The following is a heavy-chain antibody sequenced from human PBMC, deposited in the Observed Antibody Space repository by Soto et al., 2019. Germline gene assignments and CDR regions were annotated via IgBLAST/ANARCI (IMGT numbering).Heavy chain of an antibody. V-gene: IGHV1-69*02. CDR3: ARPHYCSGGSCYRDDAFDI. J-gene: IGHJ3*02. Sequence: SVKVSCKASGGTFSSYTISWVRQAPGQGLEWMGRIIPILGIANYAQKFQGRVTITADKSTSTAYMELSSLRSEDTAVYYCARPHYCSGGSCYRDDAFDIWGQGTMVTVS. D-gene: IGHD2-15*01. CDR2: IIPILGIA. CDR1: GGTFSSYT.